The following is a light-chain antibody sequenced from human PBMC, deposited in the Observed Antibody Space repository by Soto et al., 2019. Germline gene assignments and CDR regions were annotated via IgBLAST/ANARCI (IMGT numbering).Light chain of an antibody. CDR3: CSYAGTYTHVV. J-gene: IGLJ2*01. CDR2: DVN. CDR1: SSDVGGYIY. Sequence: QSALTQPRSVSGSPGQSVAISCTGTSSDVGGYIYVSWYQQHPGKAPKLMIYDVNKRPPGVPDRFSGSKSGNTASLTISGLQAEDEAEYYCCSYAGTYTHVVFGGGTKLTVL. V-gene: IGLV2-11*01.